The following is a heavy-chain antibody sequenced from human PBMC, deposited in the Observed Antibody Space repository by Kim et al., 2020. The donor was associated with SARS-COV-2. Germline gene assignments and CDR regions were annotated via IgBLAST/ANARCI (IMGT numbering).Heavy chain of an antibody. Sequence: GGSLRLSCAASGFSFSGSTIHWVRQASGKGLEWVGCIRSKAKNYATAYTASVEGRFTVSRDDSKNTAYLQMSSLKTEDSAVYYCTKYLTGEPWFDPWGQG. V-gene: IGHV3-73*01. CDR3: TKYLTGEPWFDP. J-gene: IGHJ5*02. D-gene: IGHD1-26*01. CDR2: IRSKAKNYAT. CDR1: GFSFSGST.